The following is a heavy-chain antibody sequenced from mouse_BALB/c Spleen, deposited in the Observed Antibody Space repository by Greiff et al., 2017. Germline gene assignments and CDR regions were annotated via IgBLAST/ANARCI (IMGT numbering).Heavy chain of an antibody. CDR2: ISSGGGST. CDR3: ARHEEYGNYDYFDY. J-gene: IGHJ2*01. CDR1: GFAFSSYD. Sequence: EVQVVESGGGLVKPGGSLKLSCAASGFAFSSYDMSWVRQTPEKRLEWVAYISSGGGSTYYPDTVKGRFTISRDNAKNTLYLQMSSLKSEDTAMYYCARHEEYGNYDYFDYWGQGTTLTVSS. D-gene: IGHD2-10*02. V-gene: IGHV5-12-1*01.